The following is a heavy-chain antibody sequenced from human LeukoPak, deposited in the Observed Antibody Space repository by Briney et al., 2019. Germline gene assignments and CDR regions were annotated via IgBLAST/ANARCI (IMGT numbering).Heavy chain of an antibody. D-gene: IGHD3-22*01. J-gene: IGHJ4*02. Sequence: ASVKVSCKASGYTFTSYGISWVRQAPGQGLEWMGWISAYNGNTNYAQKLQGRVTMTTDTSTSTACMELRSLRSDDTAVYYCARSQYYYDSSGYYLFDYWGQGTLVTVSS. V-gene: IGHV1-18*01. CDR1: GYTFTSYG. CDR3: ARSQYYYDSSGYYLFDY. CDR2: ISAYNGNT.